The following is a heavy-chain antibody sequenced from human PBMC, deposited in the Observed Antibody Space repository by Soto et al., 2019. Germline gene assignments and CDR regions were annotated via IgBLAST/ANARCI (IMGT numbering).Heavy chain of an antibody. D-gene: IGHD5-12*01. J-gene: IGHJ4*02. V-gene: IGHV1-69*12. Sequence: QVQLVQSGAEVRQPASSVKVSCKTSEGTFSSYAISWVRQAPGQGLGWMGGIVPIVGTTTYAQKFQGRVTITADEATSTAYMQLSRLRSDDTAVYYCVRVVAIRGYPDHWGQGTLVTVSS. CDR1: EGTFSSYA. CDR3: VRVVAIRGYPDH. CDR2: IVPIVGTT.